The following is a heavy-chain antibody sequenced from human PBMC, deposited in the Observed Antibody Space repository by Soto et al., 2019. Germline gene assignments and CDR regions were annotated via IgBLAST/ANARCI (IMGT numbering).Heavy chain of an antibody. J-gene: IGHJ5*02. V-gene: IGHV4-4*07. D-gene: IGHD3-10*01. CDR2: IYTSGST. CDR3: ARDFPRHPSLRWFGEGRDWFDP. Sequence: QVQLQESGPGLVKPSETLYLTCNVSGGSISSYYCSWIRQPAGKGLEWIGRIYTSGSTNYNPSRKSRVAMSVDTSKNQFYLKMSAVTDADTGVYYCARDFPRHPSLRWFGEGRDWFDPWGQGTLVTVSS. CDR1: GGSISSYY.